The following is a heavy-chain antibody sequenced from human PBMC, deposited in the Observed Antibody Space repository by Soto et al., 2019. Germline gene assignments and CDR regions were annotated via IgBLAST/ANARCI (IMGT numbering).Heavy chain of an antibody. D-gene: IGHD3-22*01. CDR3: AKDLSYYDSSGLNYFDY. CDR2: ISYDGSNK. J-gene: IGHJ4*02. V-gene: IGHV3-30*18. Sequence: QVQLVESGGGVVQPGRSLRLSCAASGFTFSSYGMHWVRQAPGKGLEWVAVISYDGSNKYYADSVKGRFTISRDNSKNTLYLQMNSVRAEDTAVYYCAKDLSYYDSSGLNYFDYWGQGTLVTVSS. CDR1: GFTFSSYG.